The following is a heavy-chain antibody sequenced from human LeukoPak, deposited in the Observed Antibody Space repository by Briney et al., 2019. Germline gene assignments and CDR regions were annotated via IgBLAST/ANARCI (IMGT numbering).Heavy chain of an antibody. V-gene: IGHV4-39*07. Sequence: PSETLSLTCTVSGGSITSDDYFWNWIRQAPGKGLEWIGEIYHSGSTNYNPSLKSRVTMSVDKSKNQFSLKLSSVTAADTAVYYCARDVGIAAAARLRGFDPWGQGTLVTVSS. CDR3: ARDVGIAAAARLRGFDP. CDR2: IYHSGST. D-gene: IGHD6-13*01. CDR1: GGSITSDDYF. J-gene: IGHJ5*02.